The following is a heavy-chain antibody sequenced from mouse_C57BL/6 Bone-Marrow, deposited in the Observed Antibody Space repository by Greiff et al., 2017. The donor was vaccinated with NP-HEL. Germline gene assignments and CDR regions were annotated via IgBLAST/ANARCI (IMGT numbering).Heavy chain of an antibody. CDR1: GYTFTNYW. V-gene: IGHV1-63*01. Sequence: QVQLKQSGAELVRPGTSVKMSCKASGYTFTNYWIGWVKQRPGHGLEWIGDIYPGGGYTNYNEKFKGKATLNADKSSSPAYMQFSSLTSEDSAIYYCARKGRRTGYFDVWGTGTTVTVSS. J-gene: IGHJ1*03. CDR3: ARKGRRTGYFDV. CDR2: IYPGGGYT. D-gene: IGHD3-3*01.